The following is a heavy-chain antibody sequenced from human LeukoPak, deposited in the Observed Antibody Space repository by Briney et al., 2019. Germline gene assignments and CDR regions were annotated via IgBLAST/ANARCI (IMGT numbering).Heavy chain of an antibody. V-gene: IGHV3-21*06. D-gene: IGHD3-22*01. CDR2: ISSSSTFK. J-gene: IGHJ4*02. CDR3: ARDSSIGYDRVNFDY. CDR1: AFPFSTYT. Sequence: KPGGSLRLSCAASAFPFSTYTMHWVRQAPEKGLEWVSSISSSSTFKHYADSLKGRFTISRDNARNSLFLQMNSLRAEDTAVYYCARDSSIGYDRVNFDYWGQGTLVTVSS.